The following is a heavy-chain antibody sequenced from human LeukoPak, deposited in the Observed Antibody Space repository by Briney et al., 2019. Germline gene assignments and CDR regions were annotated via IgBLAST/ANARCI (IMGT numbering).Heavy chain of an antibody. CDR2: ISGSGGST. J-gene: IGHJ3*01. CDR1: GFTFSSYA. D-gene: IGHD3-3*01. V-gene: IGHV3-23*01. Sequence: GGSLRLSCAASGFTFSSYAMSWVRQAPGKGLEWVSGISGSGGSTYYADSLKGRFIISRDNSNNTVFLQMNSLRAEDTAIYYCAKGTGVGGDDAFDFWGQGTMVTVSS. CDR3: AKGTGVGGDDAFDF.